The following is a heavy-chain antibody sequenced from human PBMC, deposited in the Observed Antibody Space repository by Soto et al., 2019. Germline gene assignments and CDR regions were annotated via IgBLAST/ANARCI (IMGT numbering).Heavy chain of an antibody. CDR3: ARDILVRGVDFDY. D-gene: IGHD3-10*01. CDR1: GGSISTYY. CDR2: ISYSGST. Sequence: QVQLQESGPGLVKSSETLSLTCTVSGGSISTYYWSWIRQPPGKGLEWIGHISYSGSTNYNPSLKSRVTRSADTSKNQFSLKLSSVTAADTAVYYCARDILVRGVDFDYWGQGTLVTVSS. J-gene: IGHJ4*02. V-gene: IGHV4-59*01.